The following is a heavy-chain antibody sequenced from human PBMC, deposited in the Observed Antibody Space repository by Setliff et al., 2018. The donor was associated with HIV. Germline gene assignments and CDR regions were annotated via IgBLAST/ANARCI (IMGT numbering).Heavy chain of an antibody. CDR1: GGTFSSYP. D-gene: IGHD3-22*01. V-gene: IGHV1-69*13. J-gene: IGHJ6*03. CDR2: IIPIFGTT. CDR3: ARGRNYDSSGYGDYYYYMAV. Sequence: SVKVSCKASGGTFSSYPISWVRQAPGQGLEWMGGIIPIFGTTHYAQKFQGRVTVTADESTSTAYMQLSSLSSDDTAVYYCARGRNYDSSGYGDYYYYMAVWGKGTTVTVSS.